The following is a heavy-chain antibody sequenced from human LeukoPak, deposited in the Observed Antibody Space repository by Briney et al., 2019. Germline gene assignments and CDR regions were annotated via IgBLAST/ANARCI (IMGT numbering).Heavy chain of an antibody. CDR1: GFTFSRYW. CDR3: ARDNGRYFDWLLEGYYFDY. Sequence: GGSLRLSCAAPGFTFSRYWMSWVRQAPGKGLEWVSSISSSSSYIYYADSVKGRFTISRDNAKNSLYLQMNSLRAEDTAVYYCARDNGRYFDWLLEGYYFDYWGQGTLVTVSS. V-gene: IGHV3-21*01. D-gene: IGHD3-9*01. CDR2: ISSSSSYI. J-gene: IGHJ4*02.